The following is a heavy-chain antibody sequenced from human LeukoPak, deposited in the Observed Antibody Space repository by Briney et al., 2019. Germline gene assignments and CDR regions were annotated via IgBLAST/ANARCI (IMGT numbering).Heavy chain of an antibody. D-gene: IGHD2-2*01. CDR2: FYHRGET. V-gene: IGHV4-59*01. CDR1: GAPPSSYY. CDR3: ATSFTYADAWPFDF. J-gene: IGHJ4*01. Sequence: PSETLSLTCNVSGAPPSSYYWSWIRQAPGKGLEWIGYFYHRGETKYNPSLKSQVTISVDTSKNLFSLRLTSVTAADTAVYYCATSFTYADAWPFDFWGRGTLLTVSS.